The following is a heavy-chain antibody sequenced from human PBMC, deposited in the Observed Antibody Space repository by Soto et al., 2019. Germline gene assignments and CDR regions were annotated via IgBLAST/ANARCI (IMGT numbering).Heavy chain of an antibody. D-gene: IGHD2-15*01. Sequence: SVKVSCKASGGTFSSYAISWVRQAPGQGLEWMGGIIPIFVTANYAQKFQGRVTITADESTSTAYMELSSLRSEDTAVYYCARDVAKEDDWYFDLWGRGTLVTVSS. V-gene: IGHV1-69*13. CDR3: ARDVAKEDDWYFDL. J-gene: IGHJ2*01. CDR1: GGTFSSYA. CDR2: IIPIFVTA.